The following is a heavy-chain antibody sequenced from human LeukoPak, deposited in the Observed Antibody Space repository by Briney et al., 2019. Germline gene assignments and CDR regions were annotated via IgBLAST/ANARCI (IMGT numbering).Heavy chain of an antibody. V-gene: IGHV3-11*05. CDR1: GFTFSDYY. D-gene: IGHD1-26*01. CDR3: ARGTTEWELPPMADNDAFDI. Sequence: PGGSLRLSCAASGFTFSDYYMSWIRQAPGKGLEWVSYISSSSSYTNYVDSVKGRFTISRDNAKNSLYLQMNSLRAEDTAVYYCARGTTEWELPPMADNDAFDIWGQGTMVTVSS. CDR2: ISSSSSYT. J-gene: IGHJ3*02.